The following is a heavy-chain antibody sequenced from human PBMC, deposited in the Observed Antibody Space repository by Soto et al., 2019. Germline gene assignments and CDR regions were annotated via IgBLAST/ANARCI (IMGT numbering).Heavy chain of an antibody. CDR2: IYPGDSNT. Sequence: GESLKISCKGSGYSFTSYWIGWVRQMPGKGLEWMGIIYPGDSNTRYSPSLQGQVTISVDKSISTAYLQWSSLKATDTAMYYCSRHAYDFWSGHPNPRYYYGMDVWGQGTTVTVSS. D-gene: IGHD3-3*01. CDR3: SRHAYDFWSGHPNPRYYYGMDV. CDR1: GYSFTSYW. V-gene: IGHV5-51*01. J-gene: IGHJ6*02.